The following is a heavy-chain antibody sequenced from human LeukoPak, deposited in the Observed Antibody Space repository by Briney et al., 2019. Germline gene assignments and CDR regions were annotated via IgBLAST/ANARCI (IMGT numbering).Heavy chain of an antibody. D-gene: IGHD6-13*01. CDR1: GGSISSSSYY. Sequence: PSETLSLTCTVSGGSISSSSYYWGWIRQPPGKGLEWIGSIYYSGSTYYNPSLKSRVTMPVDTSKNQFSLKLSSVTAADTAVYYCARPLYSSSYNWFDPWGQGTLVTVSS. CDR2: IYYSGST. CDR3: ARPLYSSSYNWFDP. V-gene: IGHV4-39*01. J-gene: IGHJ5*02.